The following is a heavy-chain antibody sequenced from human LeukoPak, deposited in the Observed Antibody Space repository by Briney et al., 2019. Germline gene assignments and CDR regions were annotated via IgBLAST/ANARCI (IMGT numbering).Heavy chain of an antibody. J-gene: IGHJ4*02. CDR3: ARDRYSYGYALDC. CDR2: IYSGGST. CDR1: GFTVSNNY. D-gene: IGHD5-18*01. V-gene: IGHV3-66*02. Sequence: PGGSLRLSCTASGFTVSNNYMSWVRQAPGKGLEWVSVIYSGGSTYHADSVKGRFIISRDNSKNTLNLQTNSLRVEDSAVYYCARDRYSYGYALDCWGQGTLVTVSS.